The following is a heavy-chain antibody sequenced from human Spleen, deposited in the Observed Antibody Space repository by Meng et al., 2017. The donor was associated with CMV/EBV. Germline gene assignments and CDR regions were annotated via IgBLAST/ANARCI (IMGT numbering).Heavy chain of an antibody. CDR2: ISAQNGNT. D-gene: IGHD1-26*01. CDR3: ARDRGTYLAYFDY. Sequence: KASGYTFITDGMSWMRQAPGPGLEWMRWISAQNGNTNNAKKFQDRLTMTTDPPTSTVYMELRSLRSDDTAVYFCARDRGTYLAYFDYWGQGTLVTVSS. V-gene: IGHV1-18*01. J-gene: IGHJ4*02. CDR1: GYTFITDG.